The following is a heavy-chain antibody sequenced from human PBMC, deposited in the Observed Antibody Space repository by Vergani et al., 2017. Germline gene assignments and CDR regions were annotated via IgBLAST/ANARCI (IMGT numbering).Heavy chain of an antibody. CDR2: ISPGASTV. D-gene: IGHD1-1*01. Sequence: LEESGGGSVKPGGSLRLSCAASCFKFSDHYKSWIRQAPGKGLEWVSHISPGASTVSYTDSVTGRFTVSRDNDNNSLTLDMTTLRVEDTAVYYCAKNPGISTTRHYCAMDVWCQGTTVTVSS. V-gene: IGHV3-11*04. CDR1: CFKFSDHY. J-gene: IGHJ6*02. CDR3: AKNPGISTTRHYCAMDV.